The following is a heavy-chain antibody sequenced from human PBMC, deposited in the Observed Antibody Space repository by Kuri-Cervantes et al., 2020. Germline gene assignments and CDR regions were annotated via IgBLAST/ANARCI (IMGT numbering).Heavy chain of an antibody. CDR3: ARGGIAAAGPYYYYMDV. J-gene: IGHJ6*03. CDR2: INPNSGGT. CDR1: GYTFTGYY. D-gene: IGHD6-13*01. Sequence: ASVKVSCKASGYTFTGYYMHWVRQAPGQGLEWMGWINPNSGGTNYAQKFQGWVTMTRDTSISTAYMELSRLRSDDTAVYYCARGGIAAAGPYYYYMDVWGKGTTVTVSS. V-gene: IGHV1-2*04.